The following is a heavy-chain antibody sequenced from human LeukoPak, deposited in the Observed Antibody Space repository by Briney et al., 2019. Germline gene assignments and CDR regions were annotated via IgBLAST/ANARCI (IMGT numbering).Heavy chain of an antibody. CDR1: GFTFSSYA. CDR2: ISGSGGST. D-gene: IGHD2-2*01. Sequence: GGSLRLSCAASGFTFSSYAMSWVRQAPGKGLEWVSAISGSGGSTYYADSVKGRFTISRDNSKNTLYLQMNSLRAEDTAVYYCAKDSQYIVVVPAAMRYGAFDIWGQGTMVTVSS. V-gene: IGHV3-23*01. J-gene: IGHJ3*02. CDR3: AKDSQYIVVVPAAMRYGAFDI.